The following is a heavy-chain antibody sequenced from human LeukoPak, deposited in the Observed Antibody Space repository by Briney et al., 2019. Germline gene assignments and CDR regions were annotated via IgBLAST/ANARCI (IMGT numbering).Heavy chain of an antibody. CDR3: ARNTAPGYGLDV. V-gene: IGHV1-2*02. Sequence: ASVTVSYTPSGYTFTDYYIHWVRQAPGQGFEWMGWIHPNSGATGYAQNFQGRVTMTRDTSISTAYMDLSRLRSDDTAVYYCARNTAPGYGLDVWGQGTPVTVSS. CDR2: IHPNSGAT. J-gene: IGHJ6*02. D-gene: IGHD5-18*01. CDR1: GYTFTDYY.